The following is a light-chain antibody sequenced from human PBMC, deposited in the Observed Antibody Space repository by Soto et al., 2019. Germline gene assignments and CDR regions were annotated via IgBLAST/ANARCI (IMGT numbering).Light chain of an antibody. J-gene: IGLJ1*01. CDR2: GNS. Sequence: QSVLTQPPSVSGAPGQRVTISCTGSSSNIGAGYDVHWYQQLPGIAPKLLIYGNSNRPSGVPDRFSGSKSGTSASLAITGLQAEDEADYYCSSYTGTLDVFGTGTKVTVL. CDR1: SSNIGAGYD. V-gene: IGLV1-40*01. CDR3: SSYTGTLDV.